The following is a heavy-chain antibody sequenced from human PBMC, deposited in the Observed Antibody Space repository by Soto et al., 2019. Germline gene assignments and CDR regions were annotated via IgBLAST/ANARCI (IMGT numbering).Heavy chain of an antibody. CDR1: GGSISSSSYY. CDR2: IYYSGST. V-gene: IGHV4-39*02. J-gene: IGHJ5*02. CDR3: ARDDRAFADYSNYASSNWFDP. D-gene: IGHD4-4*01. Sequence: QLQLQESGPGLVKPSETLSLTCTVSGGSISSSSYYWGWIRQPPGKGLEWIGSIYYSGSTYYNPSLKSRVTISVDTSKNQFSLKLSSVTAADTAVYYCARDDRAFADYSNYASSNWFDPWGQGTLVTVSS.